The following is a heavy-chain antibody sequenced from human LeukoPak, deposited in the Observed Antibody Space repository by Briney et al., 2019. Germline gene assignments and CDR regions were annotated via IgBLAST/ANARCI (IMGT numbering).Heavy chain of an antibody. Sequence: GGSLRLSCAASGFTFDDYAMHWVRQAPGKGLEWVSGISWNSGSIGYADSVKGRFTISRDNAKNSLYLQMNSLRAEDTALYYCAKGYYGSGSYLLQIDYWGQGTLVTVSS. J-gene: IGHJ4*02. V-gene: IGHV3-9*01. CDR3: AKGYYGSGSYLLQIDY. D-gene: IGHD3-10*01. CDR1: GFTFDDYA. CDR2: ISWNSGSI.